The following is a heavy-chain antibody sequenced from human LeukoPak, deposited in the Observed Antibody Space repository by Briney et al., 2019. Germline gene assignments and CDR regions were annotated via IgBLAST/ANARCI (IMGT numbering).Heavy chain of an antibody. CDR1: GSRFNSYP. Sequence: GSLRLSCAASGSRFNSYPMHWVRQAPGKGLEWVAVISNDGNNKYYADSVKGRFTISRDDSNNTLSLQMNGLRVEDTAVYYCARPDDSESFYRANHYWGRGTLVTVS. V-gene: IGHV3-30*04. CDR2: ISNDGNNK. CDR3: ARPDDSESFYRANHY. J-gene: IGHJ4*02. D-gene: IGHD3-10*01.